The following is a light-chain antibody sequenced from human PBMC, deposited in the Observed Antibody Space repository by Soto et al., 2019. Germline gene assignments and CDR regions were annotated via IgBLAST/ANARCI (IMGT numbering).Light chain of an antibody. V-gene: IGLV2-14*01. Sequence: QSVLTQPDSVSGSPGQSITISCTGTSSDVGAYNYVSWYQQYPGKAPKLMIYGVTNRPSGVSNRFSGSKTGNTASLTISGLQAEDEADYYCFSHRGGDSHVFGTGTKVTVL. CDR2: GVT. J-gene: IGLJ1*01. CDR3: FSHRGGDSHV. CDR1: SSDVGAYNY.